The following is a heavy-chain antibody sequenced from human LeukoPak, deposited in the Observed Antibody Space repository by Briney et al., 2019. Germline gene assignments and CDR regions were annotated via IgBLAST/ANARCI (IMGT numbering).Heavy chain of an antibody. CDR2: IYHSGST. J-gene: IGHJ4*02. CDR3: ARVMLVAGTFDY. CDR1: GGSISSSNW. V-gene: IGHV4-4*02. Sequence: SETLSLTCTVSGGSISSSNWWSWVRQPPGKGLEWIGEIYHSGSTNYNPSLKSRVTISVDKSKNQFSLKLSSVTAADTAVYYCARVMLVAGTFDYWGQGTLVTVSS. D-gene: IGHD6-19*01.